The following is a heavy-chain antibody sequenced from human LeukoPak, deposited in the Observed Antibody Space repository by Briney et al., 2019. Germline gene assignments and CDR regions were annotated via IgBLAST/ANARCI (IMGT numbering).Heavy chain of an antibody. V-gene: IGHV3-15*01. CDR3: TTAFTSRSAVGSFSGFGY. CDR2: IRTKTDGETT. D-gene: IGHD6-13*01. CDR1: GFTFSNAW. J-gene: IGHJ4*02. Sequence: GGSLRLSCAASGFTFSNAWMSWVRQAPGKGLEWGGRIRTKTDGETTDYAAPVKGRFTISRDDSENTLYLQMNSLKTEETALYYCTTAFTSRSAVGSFSGFGYWGQGTLVTVSS.